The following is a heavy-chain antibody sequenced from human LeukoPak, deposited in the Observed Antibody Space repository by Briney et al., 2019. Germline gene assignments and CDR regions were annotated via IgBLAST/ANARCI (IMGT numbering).Heavy chain of an antibody. V-gene: IGHV1-69*05. Sequence: ASVKVSCKASGGTFSSYAISWVRQAPGQGLEWMGGIIPIFGTANYAQKFQGRVTITTDESTSTAYMELSSLRSEDTAVYYCASAFLRGAKSPSPPTGWGQGTLVTVSS. J-gene: IGHJ4*02. CDR1: GGTFSSYA. CDR3: ASAFLRGAKSPSPPTG. CDR2: IIPIFGTA. D-gene: IGHD1-26*01.